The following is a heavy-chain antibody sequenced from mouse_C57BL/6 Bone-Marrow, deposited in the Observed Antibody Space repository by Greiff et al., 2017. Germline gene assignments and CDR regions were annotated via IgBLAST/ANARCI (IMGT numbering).Heavy chain of an antibody. J-gene: IGHJ2*01. CDR3: TTGLTGTW. CDR2: IDPENGDT. CDR1: GFNIKDDY. Sequence: VQLQQSGAELVRPGASVKLSCTASGFNIKDDYMHWVKQRPEQGLEWIGWIDPENGDTEYASKFQGKATITADTSSNTAYLQLSSLTSEDTAVYYCTTGLTGTWRGKGTTLTVSS. D-gene: IGHD4-1*01. V-gene: IGHV14-4*01.